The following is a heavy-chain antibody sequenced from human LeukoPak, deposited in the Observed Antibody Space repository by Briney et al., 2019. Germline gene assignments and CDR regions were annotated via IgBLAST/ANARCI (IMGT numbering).Heavy chain of an antibody. CDR1: AGSISSGGYY. V-gene: IGHV4-31*03. Sequence: PSETLSLTCTVSAGSISSGGYYWSWIRQHPGKGLEWIGYIYYSGSTYYNPSLKSRVTISVDTSKNQFSLKLSSVTAADTAVYYCARDAGDYGSGSYYQKLYYFDYWGQGTLVTVSS. D-gene: IGHD3-10*01. CDR2: IYYSGST. CDR3: ARDAGDYGSGSYYQKLYYFDY. J-gene: IGHJ4*02.